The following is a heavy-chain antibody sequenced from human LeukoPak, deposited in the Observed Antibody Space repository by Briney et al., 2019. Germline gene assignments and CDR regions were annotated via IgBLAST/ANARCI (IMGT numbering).Heavy chain of an antibody. D-gene: IGHD6-6*01. Sequence: GGSLRLSYAASGFTFSSYAMSWVHQAPGKGLEWVSAISGSGGSPFYADSVKGRFTISRDTSKNTLYLQMNSLRAEDTAVYYCAKQYRSSSEDYWGQGTLVTVSS. V-gene: IGHV3-23*01. J-gene: IGHJ4*02. CDR1: GFTFSSYA. CDR2: ISGSGGSP. CDR3: AKQYRSSSEDY.